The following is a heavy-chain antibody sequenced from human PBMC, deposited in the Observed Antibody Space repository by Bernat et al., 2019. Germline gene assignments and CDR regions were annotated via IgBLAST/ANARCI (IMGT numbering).Heavy chain of an antibody. J-gene: IGHJ4*02. CDR3: ARARREYYYGSSGYYPPFDY. CDR2: IIPIFGTA. Sequence: QVQLVQSGAEVKKPGSSVKVSCKASGGTFSSYAISWVRQAPGQGLEWMGGIIPIFGTANYAQKFQGRVTITADKSTSTAYMELSSLRSEDTAVYYCARARREYYYGSSGYYPPFDYWGQGTLVTVSS. CDR1: GGTFSSYA. V-gene: IGHV1-69*06. D-gene: IGHD3-22*01.